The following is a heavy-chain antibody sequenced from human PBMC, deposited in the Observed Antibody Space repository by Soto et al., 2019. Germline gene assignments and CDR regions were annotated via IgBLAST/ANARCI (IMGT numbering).Heavy chain of an antibody. Sequence: HGGSKRLSCPAAGGTFSDYSMNWVRQAPGKGLEWISYISSGSSTIYYADSVKGRFTISRDNAKKSLYLQMNSLRDEDTAVYYCAREPSGGDDYGDPRESWGQGNRVTVSA. J-gene: IGHJ5*02. D-gene: IGHD4-17*01. CDR2: ISSGSSTI. CDR3: AREPSGGDDYGDPRES. V-gene: IGHV3-48*02. CDR1: GGTFSDYS.